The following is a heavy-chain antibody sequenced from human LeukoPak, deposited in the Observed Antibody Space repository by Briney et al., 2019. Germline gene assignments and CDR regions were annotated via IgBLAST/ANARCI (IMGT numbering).Heavy chain of an antibody. Sequence: QPGRSLRLSCAASGFTFSSYAMSWVRQAVGKGLEWVSAISGSGGSTYYADSVKGRFTISRDNSKNTLYQQMNSLRVEDTAVYYCATRPGDGYDFDYWGQGTLVTVSS. CDR1: GFTFSSYA. J-gene: IGHJ4*02. V-gene: IGHV3-23*01. D-gene: IGHD5-18*01. CDR3: ATRPGDGYDFDY. CDR2: ISGSGGST.